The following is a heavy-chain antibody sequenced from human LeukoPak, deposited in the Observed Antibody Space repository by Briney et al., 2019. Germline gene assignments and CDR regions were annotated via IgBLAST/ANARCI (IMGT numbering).Heavy chain of an antibody. J-gene: IGHJ4*02. V-gene: IGHV3-23*01. CDR2: IIGSVANP. D-gene: IGHD5-12*01. CDR1: GFPFASYA. Sequence: GGYLRFSCAASGFPFASYAMSWVRQTPGKGLEGVSLIIGSVANPYHAASVKGRFTISRDNSKNTLYPQMNSLRADDTAVYFCAKGGYDYIEVGYFDYWGQGTLVTVSS. CDR3: AKGGYDYIEVGYFDY.